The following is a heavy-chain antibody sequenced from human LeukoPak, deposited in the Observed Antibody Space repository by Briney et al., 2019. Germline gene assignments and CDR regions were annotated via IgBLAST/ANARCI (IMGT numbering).Heavy chain of an antibody. J-gene: IGHJ4*02. CDR3: ARAVVVTATCPVDY. D-gene: IGHD2-21*02. CDR1: GFTFSSYA. V-gene: IGHV3-30-3*01. CDR2: ISYDGSNK. Sequence: GGSLRLSCAVSGFTFSSYAMHWVRQAPGKGLEWVAVISYDGSNKYYADSVKGRFTISRDNSKNTLYLQMNSLRAEDTAVYYCARAVVVTATCPVDYWGQGTLVTVSS.